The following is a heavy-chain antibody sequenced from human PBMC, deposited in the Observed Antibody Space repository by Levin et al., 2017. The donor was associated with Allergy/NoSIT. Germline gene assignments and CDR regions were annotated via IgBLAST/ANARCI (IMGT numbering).Heavy chain of an antibody. V-gene: IGHV1-69*06. J-gene: IGHJ4*02. CDR3: ARDFGSSAYFDY. Sequence: SVKVSCKASGGTFSSYAISWVRQAPGQGLEWMGGIIPIFGTANYAQKFQGRVTITADKSTSTAYMELSSLRSEDTAVYYCARDFGSSAYFDYWGQGTLVTVSS. CDR2: IIPIFGTA. D-gene: IGHD6-6*01. CDR1: GGTFSSYA.